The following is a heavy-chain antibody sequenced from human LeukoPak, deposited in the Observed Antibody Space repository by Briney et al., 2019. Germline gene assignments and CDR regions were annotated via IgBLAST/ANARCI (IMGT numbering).Heavy chain of an antibody. V-gene: IGHV3-48*01. CDR1: GFTFSSYW. CDR3: ARDAGNSGYGCDL. J-gene: IGHJ5*02. D-gene: IGHD5-12*01. Sequence: GGSLRLSCAASGFTFSSYWMSWVRQAPGKGLEWVSHIRSSSETFYADSVKGRFTISRDNARNSLYLQMNNLRGEDTAIYYCARDAGNSGYGCDLWGQGTLVTVSS. CDR2: IRSSSET.